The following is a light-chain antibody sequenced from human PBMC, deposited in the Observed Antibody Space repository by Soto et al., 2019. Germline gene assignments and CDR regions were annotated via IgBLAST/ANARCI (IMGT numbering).Light chain of an antibody. CDR3: QQSYSSPLT. CDR2: GAS. CDR1: QTISSY. J-gene: IGKJ4*01. V-gene: IGKV1-39*01. Sequence: DIQVTQSPSSLSASVGDRVTITCRASQTISSYLNWYQQKPGKAPKLLIYGASSLQSGVPARFSGSGSGTDFTLTTSSLQPEDSATYSCQQSYSSPLTFGGGTKVDIX.